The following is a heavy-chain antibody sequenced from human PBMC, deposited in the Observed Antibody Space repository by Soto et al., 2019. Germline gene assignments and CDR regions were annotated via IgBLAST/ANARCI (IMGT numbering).Heavy chain of an antibody. J-gene: IGHJ4*02. D-gene: IGHD4-17*01. CDR3: ARDLSVYGDYKVNSGLGY. Sequence: PGGSLRLSCAASGFTFSSYGMHWVRQAPGKGLEWVSVIWYDGSNKYYADSVKGRFTISRDNSKNTLYLQMNSLRAEDTAVYYCARDLSVYGDYKVNSGLGYWGQGTLVTVSS. CDR2: IWYDGSNK. CDR1: GFTFSSYG. V-gene: IGHV3-33*01.